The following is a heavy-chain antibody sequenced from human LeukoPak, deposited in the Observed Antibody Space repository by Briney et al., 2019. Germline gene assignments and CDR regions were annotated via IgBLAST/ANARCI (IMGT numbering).Heavy chain of an antibody. V-gene: IGHV4-39*01. CDR1: GGSISSSSYY. CDR2: IYYSGST. D-gene: IGHD2-2*01. Sequence: SETLSLTCTVSGGSISSSSYYWGWIRQPPGKGLEWIGSIYYSGSTYYNPSLKSRVTIPVDTSKNQFSLKLSSVTAADTAVYYCARLQVGSMDVWGQGTTVTVSS. CDR3: ARLQVGSMDV. J-gene: IGHJ6*02.